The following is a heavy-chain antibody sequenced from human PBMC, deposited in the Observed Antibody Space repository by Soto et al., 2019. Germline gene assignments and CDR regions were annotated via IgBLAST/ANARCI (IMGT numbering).Heavy chain of an antibody. Sequence: SETLSLTCTVSGDSITSSSYYWVWIRQPPGKGLEWIGNIYYNGSTNYNPSLRSRVTISLDTSKNQFSLKLSSVTAADTAVYYCARIRFGELSGLGYYYYYMDVWGKGTTVTVSS. D-gene: IGHD3-10*01. J-gene: IGHJ6*03. CDR3: ARIRFGELSGLGYYYYYMDV. CDR2: IYYNGST. CDR1: GDSITSSSYY. V-gene: IGHV4-39*07.